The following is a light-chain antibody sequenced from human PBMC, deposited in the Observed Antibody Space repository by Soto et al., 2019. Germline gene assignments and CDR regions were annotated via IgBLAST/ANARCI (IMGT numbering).Light chain of an antibody. Sequence: DIVMTQSPLSLPVTTGEAASISCRSSQSLLHINGYNYLDWYLQKPGQSPQLLIYLGSIRASEVHDRFSVSASGTDFTLKIRRVEAEDVGIYYSMQGLQTPPTFGQGTKVEI. V-gene: IGKV2-28*01. CDR3: MQGLQTPPT. CDR1: QSLLHINGYNY. CDR2: LGS. J-gene: IGKJ1*01.